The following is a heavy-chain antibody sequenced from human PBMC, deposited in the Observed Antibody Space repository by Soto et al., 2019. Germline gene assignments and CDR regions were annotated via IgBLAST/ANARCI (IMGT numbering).Heavy chain of an antibody. CDR2: IYPGDSDT. V-gene: IGHV5-51*01. CDR3: ASHKAVRDNGTEDYYYGMDV. Sequence: GESLKISCKGSGYSFTSYWIGWVRQMPGKGLEWMGIIYPGDSDTRYSPSFQGQVTISADKSISTAYLQWSSLKASDTAMYYCASHKAVRDNGTEDYYYGMDVWGQGTTVTVSS. J-gene: IGHJ6*02. D-gene: IGHD1-26*01. CDR1: GYSFTSYW.